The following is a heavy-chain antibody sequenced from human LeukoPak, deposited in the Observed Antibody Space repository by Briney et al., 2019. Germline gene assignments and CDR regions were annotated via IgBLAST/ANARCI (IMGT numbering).Heavy chain of an antibody. Sequence: GGSLRLSCAASGFTFDDYGMSWLRQAPGKGLEWVSGLNWNGGSTGYADSVKGRFTISRDNAKNSLYLQMNSLRADDTALYYCARDRPGVGATSYYYYYMDVWGKGTTVTVSS. J-gene: IGHJ6*03. D-gene: IGHD1-26*01. CDR1: GFTFDDYG. CDR2: LNWNGGST. CDR3: ARDRPGVGATSYYYYYMDV. V-gene: IGHV3-20*04.